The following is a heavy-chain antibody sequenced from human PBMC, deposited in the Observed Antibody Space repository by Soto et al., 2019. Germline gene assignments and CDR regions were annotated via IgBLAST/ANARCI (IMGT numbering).Heavy chain of an antibody. CDR3: AKGVVVATTYFHH. CDR1: GFTFSSYG. D-gene: IGHD2-15*01. Sequence: QVQLVESGGGVVQPGRSLRLSCAASGFTFSSYGMHWVRQAPGKGLEWVAVISYDGRDKYYADSVKGRFTISRDNSNNTLDLQMDSLRAADTAVYYCAKGVVVATTYFHHWGQGTLVTVSS. J-gene: IGHJ1*01. V-gene: IGHV3-30*18. CDR2: ISYDGRDK.